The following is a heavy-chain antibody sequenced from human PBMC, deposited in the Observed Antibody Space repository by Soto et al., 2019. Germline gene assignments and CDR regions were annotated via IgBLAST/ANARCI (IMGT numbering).Heavy chain of an antibody. CDR2: ISPGGRYT. Sequence: GSLRLSCATSGFTFSDHYMTWLRQAPGKGLEIILYISPGGRYTNYGDSVKGRFTISRDNAKNSLFLQVNTMTYEDTAVYYCSRGGGGDVFDHCGQGTLVTVSS. CDR1: GFTFSDHY. J-gene: IGHJ4*02. V-gene: IGHV3-11*05. CDR3: SRGGGGDVFDH. D-gene: IGHD2-21*02.